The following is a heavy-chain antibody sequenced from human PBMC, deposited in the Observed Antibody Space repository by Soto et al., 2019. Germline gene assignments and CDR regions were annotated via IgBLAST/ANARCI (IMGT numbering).Heavy chain of an antibody. Sequence: GGSLRLSCAASGFTFSSYWMHWVRQAPGKGLVWVSRISRHDGSSTNYADSVKGRLTISRDNAKNTLYLQMNSLRAEDTGVYYCARGGSASPNGMDAWGQGTTVTVSS. CDR3: ARGGSASPNGMDA. CDR1: GFTFSSYW. D-gene: IGHD2-2*01. J-gene: IGHJ6*02. CDR2: ISRHDGSST. V-gene: IGHV3-74*01.